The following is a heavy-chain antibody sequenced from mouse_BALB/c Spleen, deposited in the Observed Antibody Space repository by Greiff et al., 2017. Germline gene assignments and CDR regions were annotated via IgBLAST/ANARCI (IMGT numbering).Heavy chain of an antibody. Sequence: VQLQQSGAELVKPGASVKLSCKASGYTFTSYYMYWVKQRPGQGLEWIGEINPSNGGTNFNEKFKSKATLTVDKSSSTAYMQLSSLTSEDSAVYYCTREITTYFDVWGAGTTVTVSS. V-gene: IGHV1S81*02. CDR1: GYTFTSYY. J-gene: IGHJ1*01. CDR3: TREITTYFDV. D-gene: IGHD2-4*01. CDR2: INPSNGGT.